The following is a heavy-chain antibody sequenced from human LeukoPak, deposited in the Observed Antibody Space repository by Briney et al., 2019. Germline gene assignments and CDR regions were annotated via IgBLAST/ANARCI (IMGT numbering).Heavy chain of an antibody. V-gene: IGHV3-53*01. D-gene: IGHD1-26*01. CDR3: ARGGSYLSAFDI. CDR2: IYSGGST. CDR1: GFTVSSNY. Sequence: GGSLRLSCAASGFTVSSNYMSWVRQAPGKGLEWVSIIYSGGSTFYADSVKGRFTISRDNSRNTLYLQMNSLRAEDTAVYYCARGGSYLSAFDIWGQGTMVTVSS. J-gene: IGHJ3*02.